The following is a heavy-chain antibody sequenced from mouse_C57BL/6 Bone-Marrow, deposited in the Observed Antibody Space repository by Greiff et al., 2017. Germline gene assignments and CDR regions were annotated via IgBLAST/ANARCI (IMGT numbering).Heavy chain of an antibody. D-gene: IGHD1-1*01. V-gene: IGHV5-12*01. J-gene: IGHJ4*01. CDR1: GFTFSDYY. CDR2: ISNGGGST. Sequence: DVKLVESGGGLVQPGGSLKLSCAASGFTFSDYYMYWVRQTPEKRLEWVAYISNGGGSTYYPDTVKGRFTISRDNAKNTLYLQMSRLKSEDTAMYYCAREAHYYGSSWGYYAMDYWGQGTSVTVSS. CDR3: AREAHYYGSSWGYYAMDY.